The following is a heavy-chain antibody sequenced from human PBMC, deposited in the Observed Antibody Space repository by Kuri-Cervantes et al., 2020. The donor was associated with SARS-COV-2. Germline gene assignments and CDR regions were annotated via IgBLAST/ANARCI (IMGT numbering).Heavy chain of an antibody. CDR1: GFIFSSYW. Sequence: GESLKISCAASGFIFSSYWMHWVRQAPGKGLVWVSRINSDGSSTSYADSVKGRFTISRDNAKNTLYLQMNSLRAEDTAVYYCARDRLRYCSSTSCYGWFDPWGQGTLVTVSS. V-gene: IGHV3-74*01. CDR3: ARDRLRYCSSTSCYGWFDP. J-gene: IGHJ5*02. CDR2: INSDGSST. D-gene: IGHD2-2*01.